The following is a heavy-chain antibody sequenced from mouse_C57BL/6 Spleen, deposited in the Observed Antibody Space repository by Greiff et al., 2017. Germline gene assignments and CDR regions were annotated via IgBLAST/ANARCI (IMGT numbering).Heavy chain of an antibody. V-gene: IGHV1-52*01. Sequence: QVQLKQPGAELVRPGSSVKLSCKASGYTFTSYWMHWVKQRPIQGLEWIGNIDPSDSETHYNQKFKDKATLTVDKSSSTAYMQLSSLTSEYSAVYYCARLRGSSPYFDYWGQGTTLTVSS. CDR3: ARLRGSSPYFDY. J-gene: IGHJ2*01. CDR1: GYTFTSYW. D-gene: IGHD1-1*01. CDR2: IDPSDSET.